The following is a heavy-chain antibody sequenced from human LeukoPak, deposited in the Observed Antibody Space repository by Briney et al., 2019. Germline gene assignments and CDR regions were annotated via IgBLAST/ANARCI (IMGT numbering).Heavy chain of an antibody. D-gene: IGHD2-15*01. Sequence: SETLSLTCAVSGGPHSSSYWLSWVRQPPGKGLEWIGEIYHKGNTLYDPSLKSRVTISVDKSKNQFSLKLSSVTAADTAVYYCARDKLGYCSGGSYGCDAFDIWGQGTMVTVSS. CDR2: IYHKGNT. V-gene: IGHV4-4*02. J-gene: IGHJ3*02. CDR3: ARDKLGYCSGGSYGCDAFDI. CDR1: GGPHSSSYW.